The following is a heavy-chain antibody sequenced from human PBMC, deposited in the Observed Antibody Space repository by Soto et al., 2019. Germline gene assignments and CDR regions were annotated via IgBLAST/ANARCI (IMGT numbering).Heavy chain of an antibody. J-gene: IGHJ4*02. V-gene: IGHV4-30-4*01. CDR3: ARGSYYYDSSGYHHY. D-gene: IGHD3-22*01. Sequence: QVQLQESGPGLVKPSQTLSLTCTVSGGSISSGDYYWSWIRQPPGKGREWIGYIYYSGSTYYNPSHKSRVTISVDTSKNQFSLKLSSVTAADTAVYYCARGSYYYDSSGYHHYWGQGTLVTVSS. CDR1: GGSISSGDYY. CDR2: IYYSGST.